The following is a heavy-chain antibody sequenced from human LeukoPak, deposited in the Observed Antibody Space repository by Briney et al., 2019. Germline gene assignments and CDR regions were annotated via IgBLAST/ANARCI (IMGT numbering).Heavy chain of an antibody. V-gene: IGHV3-7*01. CDR2: IKQDGSEK. CDR1: GFSFSTYW. J-gene: IGHJ4*02. CDR3: ATRLATVTVDPFDH. D-gene: IGHD4-17*01. Sequence: PGGSLRLSCAASGFSFSTYWMTWVRQAPGKGLEWVANIKQDGSEKYYVDSVKGRFSISRDNAKSSLYLQMHSLTVEDTAVYYCATRLATVTVDPFDHWGQGTPVIVSS.